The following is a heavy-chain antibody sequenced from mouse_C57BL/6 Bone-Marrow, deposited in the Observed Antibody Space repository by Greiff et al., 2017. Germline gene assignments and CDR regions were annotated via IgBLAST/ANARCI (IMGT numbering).Heavy chain of an antibody. CDR2: IYPRGGST. CDR1: GYTFTSYD. V-gene: IGHV1-85*01. J-gene: IGHJ1*03. Sequence: QVQLQQSGPELVKPGASVKLSCKASGYTFTSYDINWVKQRPGQGLEWIGGIYPRGGSTTYNEKFKGKATVTVDTSSSTAYMELHSLTSEDSAVFFCARDYGSSCWSFDVWGTGASVTGTS. D-gene: IGHD1-1*01. CDR3: ARDYGSSCWSFDV.